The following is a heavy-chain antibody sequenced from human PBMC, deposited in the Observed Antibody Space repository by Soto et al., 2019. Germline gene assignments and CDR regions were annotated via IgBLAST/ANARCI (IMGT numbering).Heavy chain of an antibody. V-gene: IGHV3-48*02. CDR1: GFTFSSYS. J-gene: IGHJ4*02. D-gene: IGHD5-18*01. CDR2: ISSSSSTI. Sequence: PGGSLRLSCAASGFTFSSYSMNWVRQAPGKGLEWVSYISSSSSTIYYADSVKGRFTISRDNAKNSLYLQMNSLRDEDTAVYYCARDPSEFYVDTAMSYFDYWGQGTLVTVSS. CDR3: ARDPSEFYVDTAMSYFDY.